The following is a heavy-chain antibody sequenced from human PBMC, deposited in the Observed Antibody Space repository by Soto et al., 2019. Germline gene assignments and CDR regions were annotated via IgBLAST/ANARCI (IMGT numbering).Heavy chain of an antibody. CDR2: INPSGGST. J-gene: IGHJ4*02. D-gene: IGHD5-18*01. CDR1: GYTFTSYY. CDR3: ARDMGVGYSYGYGIDY. V-gene: IGHV1-46*01. Sequence: GASVKVSCKASGYTFTSYYMHWVRQAPGQGLKWMGIINPSGGSTSYAQKFQGRVTMTRDTSTSTVYMELSSLRSEDTAVYYCARDMGVGYSYGYGIDYWGQGTLVTVSS.